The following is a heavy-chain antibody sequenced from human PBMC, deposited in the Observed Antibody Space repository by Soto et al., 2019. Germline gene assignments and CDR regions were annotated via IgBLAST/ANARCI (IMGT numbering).Heavy chain of an antibody. CDR2: INHRGSA. V-gene: IGHV4-4*02. CDR3: ARYNAASGTYYFNF. Sequence: SETLSLTCAVSGASVSSTYWWSWVRQPPGKGPEWIGEINHRGSANYNPSLKSRVTISVDISKSQFSLRLTSVTAADTAVYYCARYNAASGTYYFNFWGQGALVT. J-gene: IGHJ4*02. D-gene: IGHD6-13*01. CDR1: GASVSSTYW.